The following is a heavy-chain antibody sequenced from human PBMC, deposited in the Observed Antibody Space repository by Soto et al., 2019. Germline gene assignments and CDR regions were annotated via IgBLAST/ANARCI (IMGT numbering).Heavy chain of an antibody. CDR3: TREPVPTVHAFDI. J-gene: IGHJ3*02. D-gene: IGHD4-17*01. CDR2: IDPSGGNT. CDR1: GYTFTTYY. Sequence: QVQLVQSGAEVKKLGASVKVSCKASGYTFTTYYAHWVRQAPGQGLEWMGIIDPSGGNTTYALRFQARVSVTRDTSTSTVYMELSSLRSEDTAVYYCTREPVPTVHAFDIWGQGTMVTVSS. V-gene: IGHV1-46*01.